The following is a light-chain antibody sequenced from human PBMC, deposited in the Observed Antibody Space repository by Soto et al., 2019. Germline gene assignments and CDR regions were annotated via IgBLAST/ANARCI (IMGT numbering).Light chain of an antibody. CDR3: QQLNSYPPY. CDR2: AAS. CDR1: QGISSY. V-gene: IGKV1-9*01. Sequence: DIQLTQSPSFLSASVGDRVIITCRASQGISSYLAWYQQKPGKAPKLLIYAASTLQSGVPSRFSGSGSGTEFTLTISSLQPEDFATYYCQQLNSYPPYFGQGTRLE. J-gene: IGKJ5*01.